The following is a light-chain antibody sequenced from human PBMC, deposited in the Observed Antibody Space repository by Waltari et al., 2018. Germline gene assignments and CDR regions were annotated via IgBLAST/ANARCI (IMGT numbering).Light chain of an antibody. Sequence: EIVMTQSPATLSVSPGERATPSCRASQSVSSNLAWYQQKPGRAPRLLIYGASTRATGIPARFSGSGSGTEFTLTISSLQSEDFAVYYCQQYNNWLDTFGQGTKLEIK. CDR3: QQYNNWLDT. CDR1: QSVSSN. J-gene: IGKJ2*01. CDR2: GAS. V-gene: IGKV3-15*01.